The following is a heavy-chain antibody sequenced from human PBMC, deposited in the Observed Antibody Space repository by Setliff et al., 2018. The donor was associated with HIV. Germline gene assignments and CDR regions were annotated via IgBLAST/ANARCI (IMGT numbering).Heavy chain of an antibody. CDR1: GFTFSSYS. J-gene: IGHJ4*02. D-gene: IGHD6-19*01. Sequence: GGSLRLSCAASGFTFSSYSMNWVRQAPGKGLEWVSSSSSSSSYIYYADSVKGRFTISRDNAKNSLYLQMNSLRAEDTAVYYCARDETTTIAVAGTGFDYWGQGTLVTVSS. V-gene: IGHV3-21*01. CDR3: ARDETTTIAVAGTGFDY. CDR2: SSSSSSYI.